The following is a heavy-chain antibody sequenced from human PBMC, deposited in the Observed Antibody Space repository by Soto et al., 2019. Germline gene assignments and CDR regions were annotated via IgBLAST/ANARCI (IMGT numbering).Heavy chain of an antibody. CDR3: ARADVLEYTSMFCLDF. V-gene: IGHV1-18*01. CDR1: GYTFTSYG. Sequence: QVQLVQSGAEVKKPGASVKVSCKASGYTFTSYGITWVRQAPGRGLEWLGWSSAYNGNTDYAQKVQDRVTMTTARSTSTAYMELRRLRSDDTAVYYCARADVLEYTSMFCLDFWGQGTLVTVSS. J-gene: IGHJ4*02. CDR2: SSAYNGNT. D-gene: IGHD6-13*01.